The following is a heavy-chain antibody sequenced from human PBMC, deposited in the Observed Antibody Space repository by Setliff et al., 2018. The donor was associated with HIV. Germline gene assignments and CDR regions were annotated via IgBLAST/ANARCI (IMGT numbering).Heavy chain of an antibody. CDR2: IIPILDTT. Sequence: GASVKVSCKAAGGTFNNYVFSWVRKAPGRGLEWIGTIIPILDTTNYAQKFQDRVTITTDESTSTAYMELRSLTSEDTAVYYCARVGPESLPYTWDDEADTFDIWGQGTMVTVSS. CDR3: ARVGPESLPYTWDDEADTFDI. V-gene: IGHV1-69*11. J-gene: IGHJ3*02. D-gene: IGHD1-1*01. CDR1: GGTFNNYV.